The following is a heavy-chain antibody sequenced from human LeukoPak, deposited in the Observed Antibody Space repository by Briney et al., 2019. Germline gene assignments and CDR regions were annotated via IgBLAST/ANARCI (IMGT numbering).Heavy chain of an antibody. CDR2: ISSSGTTI. CDR3: ARIGLAANGYFDY. D-gene: IGHD2-8*01. CDR1: GFTFSSYE. J-gene: IGHJ4*02. V-gene: IGHV3-48*03. Sequence: GGSLRLPCAASGFTFSSYEMNWVRQAPGKGLEWVSYISSSGTTINYSDSVKGRFTISRDNAKNSLYLQMNSLRAEDTAVYYCARIGLAANGYFDYWGQGTLVTVSS.